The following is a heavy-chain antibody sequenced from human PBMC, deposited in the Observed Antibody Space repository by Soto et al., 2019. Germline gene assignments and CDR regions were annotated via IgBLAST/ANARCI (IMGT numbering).Heavy chain of an antibody. J-gene: IGHJ4*02. D-gene: IGHD2-2*01. CDR1: GFTFSSFW. CDR2: INTDGSST. V-gene: IGHV3-74*01. Sequence: EVQLVESGGGLVQPGGSLRLSCAVSGFTFSSFWMHWVRQAPGEGLVWVSRINTDGSSTSYADSVKGRFTISRDNAKNTLYLQMNSLRVEDXAMYYCAKRVVDTFGLSYWGQGTLVTVSS. CDR3: AKRVVDTFGLSY.